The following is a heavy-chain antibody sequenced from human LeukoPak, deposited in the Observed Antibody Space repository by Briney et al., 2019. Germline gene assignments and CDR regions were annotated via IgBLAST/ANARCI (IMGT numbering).Heavy chain of an antibody. V-gene: IGHV1-69*05. J-gene: IGHJ3*02. Sequence: ASVKVSCKASGYTFTSYGINWVRQAPGQGLEWMGGIIPIFGTANYAQKFQGRVTITTDESTSTAYMELSSLRSEDTAVYYCARDRRTRFYGGNSDSGAFDIWGQGTMVTVSS. CDR3: ARDRRTRFYGGNSDSGAFDI. D-gene: IGHD4-23*01. CDR1: GYTFTSYG. CDR2: IIPIFGTA.